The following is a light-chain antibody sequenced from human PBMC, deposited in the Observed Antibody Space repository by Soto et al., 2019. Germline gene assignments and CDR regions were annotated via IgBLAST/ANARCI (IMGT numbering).Light chain of an antibody. J-gene: IGKJ4*01. CDR3: QQYSRWPLT. CDR2: GAS. Sequence: EIVMTQSPATLSVSPGERATLSCRASQSVYSNLAWYQQKPGQVPRLLIYGASTRATGIPARFSGSGSWTEFTLTISSLQSEDFAVYYCQQYSRWPLTFGGGTKVEIK. V-gene: IGKV3-15*01. CDR1: QSVYSN.